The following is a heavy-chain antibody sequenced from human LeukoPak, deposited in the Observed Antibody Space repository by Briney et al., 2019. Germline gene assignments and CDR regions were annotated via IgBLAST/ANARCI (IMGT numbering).Heavy chain of an antibody. CDR2: LSGSGGKT. V-gene: IGHV3-23*01. Sequence: GGSLRLSCAAPGFTLSNYAMSSVRQAPGEGLEWVSALSGSGGKTYYADSVKGRFTISRDNSKNTLYLQMNRLRAEDTAVYYCAKLRSSGWDSPPDFDIWGQGTMVTVSS. D-gene: IGHD6-25*01. CDR3: AKLRSSGWDSPPDFDI. CDR1: GFTLSNYA. J-gene: IGHJ3*02.